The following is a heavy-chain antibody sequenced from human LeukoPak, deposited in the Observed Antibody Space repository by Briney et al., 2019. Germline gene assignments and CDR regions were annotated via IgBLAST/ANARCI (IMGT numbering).Heavy chain of an antibody. D-gene: IGHD6-25*01. J-gene: IGHJ4*02. CDR3: ARENLAAAADY. V-gene: IGHV3-74*01. CDR1: EFTFSAYW. CDR2: IRGDGSMT. Sequence: PGGSLRPSCAASEFTFSAYWMHWVRQAPGKGLVWVSRIRGDGSMTNYADSVKGRFTISRDNARNTLYLQMNSLRLEDTAVYYCARENLAAAADYWGQGTVVTVSS.